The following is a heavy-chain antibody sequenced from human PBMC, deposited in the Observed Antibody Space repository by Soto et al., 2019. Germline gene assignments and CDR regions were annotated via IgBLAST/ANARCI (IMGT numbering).Heavy chain of an antibody. J-gene: IGHJ6*02. Sequence: QVQLVQSGAEVKKPGSSVKVSCTASGGTFSSYAISWVRQAPGQGLEWMGGIIPILGTANYAQKFQCRVTITADESTSTAYTAVSSLRHEDTPVYYCARDCSTVGVWGQGTTVTVSS. CDR3: ARDCSTVGV. CDR1: GGTFSSYA. D-gene: IGHD6-13*01. CDR2: IIPILGTA. V-gene: IGHV1-69*01.